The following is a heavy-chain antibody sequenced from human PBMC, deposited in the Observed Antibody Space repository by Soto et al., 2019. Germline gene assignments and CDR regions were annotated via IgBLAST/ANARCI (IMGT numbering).Heavy chain of an antibody. CDR2: MNPNSGNT. J-gene: IGHJ4*02. Sequence: QVQLVQSGAEVKKPGASVKVSCKASGYTFTRYDINWVRQATGQGLEWMGWMNPNSGNTCYAQKFQGRVTMTRNTSISTAYMELSILRSECTAVYYCASEHSSSWLDYWGQGTLLTVSS. V-gene: IGHV1-8*01. CDR1: GYTFTRYD. CDR3: ASEHSSSWLDY. D-gene: IGHD6-13*01.